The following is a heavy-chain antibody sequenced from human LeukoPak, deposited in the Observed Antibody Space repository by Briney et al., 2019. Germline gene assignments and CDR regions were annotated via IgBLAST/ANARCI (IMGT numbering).Heavy chain of an antibody. CDR2: INPSGGST. Sequence: ASVKVSCKASGYTFTSYYMHWVRQAPGQGLEWMGIINPSGGSTSYAQKFQGRVTMTRDTSTSTVYMELSSLRSEDTAVYYCARGARQQLVPVLVFAKNRFDSWGQGTLVTVSS. CDR3: ARGARQQLVPVLVFAKNRFDS. CDR1: GYTFTSYY. J-gene: IGHJ5*01. D-gene: IGHD6-13*01. V-gene: IGHV1-46*01.